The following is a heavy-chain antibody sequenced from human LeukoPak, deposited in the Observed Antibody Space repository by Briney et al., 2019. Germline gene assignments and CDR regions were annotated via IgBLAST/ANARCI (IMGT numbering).Heavy chain of an antibody. V-gene: IGHV4-31*03. CDR2: IYYSGNT. D-gene: IGHD4-17*01. J-gene: IGHJ3*02. CDR3: ARVRVDAFDI. CDR1: GGSISSGGYY. Sequence: SETLSLTCTVSGGSISSGGYYWSWIRQHPGKGLEWIGYIYYSGNTYYNPSLKSRVTMSVDTSKNQFSLKLSSVTAADTAVYYCARVRVDAFDIWGQGTMVTVSS.